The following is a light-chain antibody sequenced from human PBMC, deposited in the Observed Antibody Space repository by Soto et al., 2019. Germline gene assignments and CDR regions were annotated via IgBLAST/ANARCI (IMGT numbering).Light chain of an antibody. J-gene: IGKJ4*02. V-gene: IGKV3-20*01. Sequence: IMLTRSPCTXSLHKTERAPPTCRASQSVSKKYLAWYKQKPGKXPXXLIYGAYNTATAIPDRFSGSGYGTDSTLTRSRLENEDFAVYYCVYYGILGTFGDGTKVDI. CDR1: QSVSKKY. CDR2: GAY. CDR3: VYYGILGT.